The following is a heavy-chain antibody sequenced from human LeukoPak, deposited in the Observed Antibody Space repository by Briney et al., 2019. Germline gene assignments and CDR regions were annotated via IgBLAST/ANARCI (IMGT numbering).Heavy chain of an antibody. CDR1: GGSTSSSSYY. Sequence: SETLSLTCTVSGGSTSSSSYYWGWIRQPPGKGLEWIGSIYYSGSTYYNPSLKSRVTISVDTSKNQFSLKLSSVTAADTAVYYCARSVVVAAPSSGWFDPWGQGTLVTVSS. CDR2: IYYSGST. J-gene: IGHJ5*02. V-gene: IGHV4-39*01. CDR3: ARSVVVAAPSSGWFDP. D-gene: IGHD2-15*01.